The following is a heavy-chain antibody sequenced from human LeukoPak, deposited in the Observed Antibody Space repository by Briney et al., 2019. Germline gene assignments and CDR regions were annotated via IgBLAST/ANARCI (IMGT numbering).Heavy chain of an antibody. CDR3: ARDTNIPESETFHY. V-gene: IGHV1-2*02. Sequence: ASVKVSCKASGYTFSDFYIHWVRQAPGQGPEWMGWTNPNIGSTNSAQKFQGRLTMTRDTSVSTAYMELSGLRSDDTAVYYCARDTNIPESETFHYWGQGTLVTVSS. CDR1: GYTFSDFY. CDR2: TNPNIGST. J-gene: IGHJ4*02. D-gene: IGHD2-2*02.